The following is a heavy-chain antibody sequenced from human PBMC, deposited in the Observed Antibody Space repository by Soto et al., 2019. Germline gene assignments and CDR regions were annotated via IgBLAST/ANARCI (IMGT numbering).Heavy chain of an antibody. Sequence: QVQLVQSGAEVKQPGASVKVSCKASGYTFTSYAIHWVRQAPGQGLEWVGWINAGNGATKYSQNLQDRVTITRDTSASTAYMELSSLKSEDTAVYYWARGVQSTNFRGPGTLVTVSS. V-gene: IGHV1-3*01. CDR1: GYTFTSYA. J-gene: IGHJ4*02. CDR2: INAGNGAT. D-gene: IGHD1-7*01. CDR3: ARGVQSTNF.